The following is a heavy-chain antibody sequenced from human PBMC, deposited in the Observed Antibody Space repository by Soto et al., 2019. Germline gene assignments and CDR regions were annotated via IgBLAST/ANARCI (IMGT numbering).Heavy chain of an antibody. CDR1: GGSFSGYY. V-gene: IGHV4-34*12. CDR2: IIHTGST. CDR3: ARSGTMIVGGFFDP. Sequence: PSETLSLTCAVYGGSFSGYYWSWIRQPPVKVLEWIGEIIHTGSTNYNPSLKSRVTISIDTSKKQFSLKLSSVTAADTAVYYCARSGTMIVGGFFDPWGQGTLVTV. D-gene: IGHD3-22*01. J-gene: IGHJ5*02.